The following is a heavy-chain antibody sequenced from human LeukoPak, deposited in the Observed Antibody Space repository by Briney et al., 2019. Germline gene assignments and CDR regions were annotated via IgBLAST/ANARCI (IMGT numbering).Heavy chain of an antibody. CDR2: IYHSGGT. V-gene: IGHV4-38-2*02. J-gene: IGHJ4*02. CDR3: ARATGYSNGWLDY. D-gene: IGHD6-19*01. CDR1: GYSINSGYT. Sequence: PSETLSLTCTVSGYSINSGYTWGWIRQPPGKGLEWIGNIYHSGGTYYNPSLKSRVTISVDTSKRQFSLKLSSVTAADTAVYYCARATGYSNGWLDYWGQGTLVTVSS.